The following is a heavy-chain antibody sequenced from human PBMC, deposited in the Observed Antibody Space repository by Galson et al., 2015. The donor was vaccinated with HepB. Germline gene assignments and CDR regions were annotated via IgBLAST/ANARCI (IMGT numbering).Heavy chain of an antibody. J-gene: IGHJ4*02. V-gene: IGHV1-69*04. Sequence: SVKVSCKASGGSLNSYAITWVRQAPGQGLEWMGRIIPILDITKYGQNFQGRVTITADKSTSTAYLELSSLRSEDTAVYYCARDRTSGVPAAIFHYWGQGTLVTVSS. CDR2: IIPILDIT. D-gene: IGHD2-2*01. CDR1: GGSLNSYA. CDR3: ARDRTSGVPAAIFHY.